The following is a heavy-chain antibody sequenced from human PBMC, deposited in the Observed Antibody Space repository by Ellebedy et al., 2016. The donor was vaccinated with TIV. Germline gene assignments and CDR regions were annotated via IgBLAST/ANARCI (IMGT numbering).Heavy chain of an antibody. D-gene: IGHD4-23*01. Sequence: GESLKISCAASGFTFSSYSMNWVRQAPGKGLEWVSSISSSSSYIYYADSVKGRFTISRDNAKNSLYLQMNSLRAEDTAVYYCARDLRVVTSDYWGQGTLVTVSS. J-gene: IGHJ4*02. CDR2: ISSSSSYI. CDR1: GFTFSSYS. V-gene: IGHV3-21*01. CDR3: ARDLRVVTSDY.